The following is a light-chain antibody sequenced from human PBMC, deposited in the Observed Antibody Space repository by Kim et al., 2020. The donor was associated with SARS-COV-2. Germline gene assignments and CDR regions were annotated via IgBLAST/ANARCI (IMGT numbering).Light chain of an antibody. Sequence: SAYIGDKVTMTCRASQSISSWLAWYQQKPGKAPKLLIYKASALQSGVPSGFSGSGSGTEFTLTISSLQPDDFATYYCQQYNSYPYTFGQGTKLEI. CDR1: QSISSW. J-gene: IGKJ2*01. CDR2: KAS. CDR3: QQYNSYPYT. V-gene: IGKV1-5*03.